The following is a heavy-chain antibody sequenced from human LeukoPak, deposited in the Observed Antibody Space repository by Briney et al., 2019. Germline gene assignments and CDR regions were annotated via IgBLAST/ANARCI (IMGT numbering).Heavy chain of an antibody. CDR1: GFTFSSYA. D-gene: IGHD3-22*01. CDR3: ARHDNSGYYRFDC. J-gene: IGHJ4*02. CDR2: ISYDGSNK. V-gene: IGHV3-30-3*01. Sequence: GRSLRLSCAASGFTFSSYAMHWVRQAPGKGLEWVAVISYDGSNKYYADSVKGRFTISRDNSKNSLYLQMNSLRAEDTAVYYCARHDNSGYYRFDCWGQGTLVTVSS.